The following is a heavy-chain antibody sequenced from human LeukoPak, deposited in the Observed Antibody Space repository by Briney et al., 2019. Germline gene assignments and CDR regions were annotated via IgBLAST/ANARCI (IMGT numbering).Heavy chain of an antibody. V-gene: IGHV3-11*04. CDR3: ARVAADDWHIDY. J-gene: IGHJ4*02. Sequence: NPGGSLRLSCAASGFTFSDYYMSWIRQAPGKGLEWVSYISSSGSTIYYADSVKGRFTISRDNAKNSLYLQMNSLRAEDTAVYYCARVAADDWHIDYWGQGTLVTVSS. CDR2: ISSSGSTI. CDR1: GFTFSDYY. D-gene: IGHD2-15*01.